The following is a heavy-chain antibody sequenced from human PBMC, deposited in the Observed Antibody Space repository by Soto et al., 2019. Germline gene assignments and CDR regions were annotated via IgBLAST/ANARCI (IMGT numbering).Heavy chain of an antibody. D-gene: IGHD3-3*01. CDR3: AKPMGDFWSAYPSNYYYYGMDV. V-gene: IGHV3-23*01. CDR2: ISGNGDST. Sequence: PGGSLRLSCAASGFSFSSYGMHWVRQAPGRGLEWVAFISGNGDSTYYADSVKGRFTISRDNSKTTLYLQMSSLRAEDTALYYCAKPMGDFWSAYPSNYYYYGMDVWGQGTTVTVSS. J-gene: IGHJ6*02. CDR1: GFSFSSYG.